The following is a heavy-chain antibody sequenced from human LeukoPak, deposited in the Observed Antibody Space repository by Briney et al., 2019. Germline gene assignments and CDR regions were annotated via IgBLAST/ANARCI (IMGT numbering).Heavy chain of an antibody. V-gene: IGHV1-24*01. CDR2: FDPEHGEM. CDR1: GDTLTELS. Sequence: ASVKVSCKVSGDTLTELSTHWVRQAPGKGHEWTGGFDPEHGEMIYAQKLQGRVNMTEDRSTDTAHMELSSLRSEDTAVYYCATGGPWDLLKYWGQGTLVTVSS. J-gene: IGHJ4*02. CDR3: ATGGPWDLLKY. D-gene: IGHD3-9*01.